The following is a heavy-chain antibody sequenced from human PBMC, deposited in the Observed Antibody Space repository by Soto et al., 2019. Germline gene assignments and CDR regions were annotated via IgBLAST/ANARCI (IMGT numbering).Heavy chain of an antibody. CDR3: AREGVVAATNAFDI. D-gene: IGHD2-15*01. J-gene: IGHJ3*02. V-gene: IGHV4-59*01. CDR2: IYYSGST. CDR1: GGSISSYY. Sequence: SETLSLTCTVSGGSISSYYWSWIRQPPGKGLEWIGYIYYSGSTNYNPSLKSRVTISVDTSKNQFSLKLSSVTAADTAVYYCAREGVVAATNAFDIWGQGTMVTVSS.